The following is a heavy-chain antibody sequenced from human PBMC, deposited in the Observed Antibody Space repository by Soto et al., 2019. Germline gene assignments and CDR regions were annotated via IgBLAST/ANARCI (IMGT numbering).Heavy chain of an antibody. Sequence: QVQLVESGGGAVQPGESLRLSCVASGFSFSSVAMHWVRQAPGKGLEPVAVISNDGARKYYADSVKGRFTISRDNSKNTLYLQMNSLTTEDTGLYYCAKDEGVGGTLGLFDYWGQGTLVTVSS. V-gene: IGHV3-30*18. CDR1: GFSFSSVA. J-gene: IGHJ4*02. CDR2: ISNDGARK. D-gene: IGHD1-26*01. CDR3: AKDEGVGGTLGLFDY.